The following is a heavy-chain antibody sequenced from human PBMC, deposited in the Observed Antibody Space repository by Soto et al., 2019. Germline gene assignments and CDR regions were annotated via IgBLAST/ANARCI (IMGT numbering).Heavy chain of an antibody. CDR3: ARDDYADSGLGLDY. CDR2: IDHRGGT. CDR1: GGSLTTYY. D-gene: IGHD4-17*01. V-gene: IGHV4-59*12. J-gene: IGHJ4*02. Sequence: QVQLEESGPRLVKPSETLSLRCTVSGGSLTTYYWNWVRQSPGKGLEWIGNIDHRGGTTYSPSFKSRVTMSVATSKSQFSLNLNSVTAADTAMYYCARDDYADSGLGLDYWGQGILVTVSS.